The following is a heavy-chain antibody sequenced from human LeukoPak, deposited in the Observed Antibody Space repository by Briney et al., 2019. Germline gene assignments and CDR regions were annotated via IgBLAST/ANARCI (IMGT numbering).Heavy chain of an antibody. V-gene: IGHV1-18*01. Sequence: ASVTVSCKASGYTFTSYGISWVRQAPGQGLEGMGWISAYNGNTNYAQKLQGRVTMTTDTSTSTAYMELRSLRSDDTAVYYCARDLEIVGATRAPSYYYYGMDVWGQGTTVTVSS. CDR2: ISAYNGNT. CDR1: GYTFTSYG. J-gene: IGHJ6*02. D-gene: IGHD1-26*01. CDR3: ARDLEIVGATRAPSYYYYGMDV.